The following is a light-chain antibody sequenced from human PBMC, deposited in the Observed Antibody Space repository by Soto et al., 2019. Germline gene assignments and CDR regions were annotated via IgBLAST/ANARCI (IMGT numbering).Light chain of an antibody. V-gene: IGKV1-5*03. J-gene: IGKJ1*01. Sequence: IQMTHSPSTLSASLGDRVTITFRASQSISSWLAWYQQKPVKAPKLLIYKASSLESGVPSRFSGSGSGTEFTLTISSLQPDDFATYYCQQYNSYSRTFGQGTKVDIK. CDR2: KAS. CDR1: QSISSW. CDR3: QQYNSYSRT.